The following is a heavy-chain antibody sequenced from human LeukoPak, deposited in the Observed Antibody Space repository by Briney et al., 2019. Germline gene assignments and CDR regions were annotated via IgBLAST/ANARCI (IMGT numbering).Heavy chain of an antibody. D-gene: IGHD6-6*01. J-gene: IGHJ4*02. V-gene: IGHV3-48*03. CDR2: ISSSGSTI. CDR3: ARDGYSSSSFSG. Sequence: AGGSLRLSCAASGFTFSSYEMNWVRQAPGKGLEWVSYISSSGSTIYYADSVKGRFTISRDNAKNSLYLQMNSLRAEDTAVYYCARDGYSSSSFSGWGQGTLVTVSS. CDR1: GFTFSSYE.